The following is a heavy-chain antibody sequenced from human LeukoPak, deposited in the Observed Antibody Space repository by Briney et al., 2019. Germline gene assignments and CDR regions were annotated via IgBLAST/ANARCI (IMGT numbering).Heavy chain of an antibody. V-gene: IGHV4-61*01. CDR3: ARDSSIAAAGTSNYYYYYGMDV. CDR2: IYYSGST. D-gene: IGHD6-13*01. Sequence: SETLSLTCTVSGGSFSSGSSYWTWIRQPPGTGLEWIGYIYYSGSTNYNPSLKSRVTISVDTSKNQFSLKLSSVTAADTAVYYCARDSSIAAAGTSNYYYYYGMDVWGQGTTVTVSS. CDR1: GGSFSSGSSY. J-gene: IGHJ6*02.